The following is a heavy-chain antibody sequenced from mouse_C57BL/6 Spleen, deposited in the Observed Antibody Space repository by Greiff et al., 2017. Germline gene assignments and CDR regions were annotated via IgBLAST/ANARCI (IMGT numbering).Heavy chain of an antibody. V-gene: IGHV1-81*01. D-gene: IGHD1-1*01. CDR3: ASYYYGSSVAY. CDR2: IYPRSGNT. J-gene: IGHJ3*01. Sequence: VQLQQSGAELARPGASVKLSCKASGYTFTSYGTSWVKQRTGQGLEWIGEIYPRSGNTYYNEKFKGRATLTADKSSSTAYMELRSLTSEDSAVYFCASYYYGSSVAYWGQGTLVTVSA. CDR1: GYTFTSYG.